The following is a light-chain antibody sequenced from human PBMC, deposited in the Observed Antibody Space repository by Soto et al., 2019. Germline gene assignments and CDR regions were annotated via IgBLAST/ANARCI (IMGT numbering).Light chain of an antibody. CDR3: SSYTSSSTLVV. V-gene: IGLV2-14*01. J-gene: IGLJ2*01. CDR1: SSDVGGYNY. Sequence: QPVVTQPASVSGSPGQSITISCTGTSSDVGGYNYVSWYQQHPGKAPKLMIYDVSNRPSGVSNRFSGSKSGNTASLTISGLQAEDEADYYCSSYTSSSTLVVFGGGTKVTVL. CDR2: DVS.